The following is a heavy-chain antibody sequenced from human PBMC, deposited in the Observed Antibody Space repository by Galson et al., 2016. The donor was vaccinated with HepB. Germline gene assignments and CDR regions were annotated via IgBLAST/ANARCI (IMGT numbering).Heavy chain of an antibody. V-gene: IGHV3-23*01. CDR2: ISGSGDKT. CDR3: AKDAKRMTSGNGGTYDS. J-gene: IGHJ4*02. D-gene: IGHD4-23*01. CDR1: GFTFNEYW. Sequence: SLRLSCAASGFTFNEYWVTWVRQAPGKGLEWVSSISGSGDKTFHAESVKGRFTISRDNSRDTLFLQMNSLTVDDTAVYYCAKDAKRMTSGNGGTYDSWGQGTLVTVSS.